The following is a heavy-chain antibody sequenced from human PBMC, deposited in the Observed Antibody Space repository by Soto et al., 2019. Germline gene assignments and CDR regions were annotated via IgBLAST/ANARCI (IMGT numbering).Heavy chain of an antibody. CDR2: ISGSGSRT. J-gene: IGHJ2*01. V-gene: IGHV3-23*01. Sequence: EVQLLESGGGLVQPGGSLRLSCAASGFTFSSYAMGWVRQAPGKGLEWVSVISGSGSRTYYADSVKGRFTISRDNSKNTLYLQMNSLRAEDTAVYYCAKRSSGWYFDLWVRGTLVTVSS. CDR1: GFTFSSYA. CDR3: AKRSSGWYFDL. D-gene: IGHD6-19*01.